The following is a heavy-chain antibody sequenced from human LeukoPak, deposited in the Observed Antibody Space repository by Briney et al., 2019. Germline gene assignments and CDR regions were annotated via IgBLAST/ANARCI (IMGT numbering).Heavy chain of an antibody. CDR1: GFTFSSYG. CDR2: ISYDGSNK. CDR3: TRDPSFDSTLYYGMDV. V-gene: IGHV3-30*03. D-gene: IGHD3-10*01. J-gene: IGHJ6*02. Sequence: GRSLRLSCAASGFTFSSYGMHWVRQAPGKGLEWVAVISYDGSNKYYADSVKGRFTISRDNSKNTLYLQMNSLRAEDTAVYYCTRDPSFDSTLYYGMDVWGQGTTVTVSS.